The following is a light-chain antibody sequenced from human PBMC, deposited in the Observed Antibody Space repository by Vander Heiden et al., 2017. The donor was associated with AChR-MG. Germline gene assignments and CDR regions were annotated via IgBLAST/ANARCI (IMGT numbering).Light chain of an antibody. CDR1: HSISTY. CDR3: QQRRDWWT. V-gene: IGKV3-11*01. Sequence: EIVLTQSPATLSLSVGERATLSCRASHSISTYLAWYQQKPGQAPRLLIYDASNRDTGIPARFSGSGSGTDFTLTISSLDPEDVAVYYCQQRRDWWTFGQGTKVEIK. J-gene: IGKJ1*01. CDR2: DAS.